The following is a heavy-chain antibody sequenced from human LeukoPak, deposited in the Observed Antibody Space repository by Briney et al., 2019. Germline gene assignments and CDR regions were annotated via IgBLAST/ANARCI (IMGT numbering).Heavy chain of an antibody. CDR2: ISSSGRTM. J-gene: IGHJ4*02. CDR3: ARDRKAAVTYPDY. D-gene: IGHD4-17*01. Sequence: QAGGSLRLSCGASGFTFSNYEMSWVRQAPGKGLEWLSYISSSGRTMYYADSVKGRFTISRDNAKNSLYLQMNSLRAEDTAVYYCARDRKAAVTYPDYWGQGTLVTVSS. CDR1: GFTFSNYE. V-gene: IGHV3-48*03.